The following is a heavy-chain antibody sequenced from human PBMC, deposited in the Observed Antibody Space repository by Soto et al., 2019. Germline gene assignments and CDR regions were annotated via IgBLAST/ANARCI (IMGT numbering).Heavy chain of an antibody. CDR1: GFTFSSYS. V-gene: IGHV3-48*01. CDR3: ARRYCSGGSCHFFDY. D-gene: IGHD2-15*01. CDR2: ISSGSSTI. J-gene: IGHJ4*02. Sequence: EVQLVESGGGLVQPGGSLRLSCAASGFTFSSYSMNWVRQAPGKGLEWVSYISSGSSTIYYADSVKGRFTISRDNAKNSLYVQMNSPRAEDTAVYYCARRYCSGGSCHFFDYWGQGTLVTVSS.